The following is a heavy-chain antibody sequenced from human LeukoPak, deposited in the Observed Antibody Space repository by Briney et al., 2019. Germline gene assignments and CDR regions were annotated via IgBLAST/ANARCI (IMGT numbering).Heavy chain of an antibody. Sequence: PGESLRLSCAASGFTFSSDAMSWVRQAPGKGLEWVSRIIVVGGTTYYAASVKGRFTISRDNSKNTLYLQLNSLRAEDTAVYYCAKDGADYDSDYFDYWGQGTLVTVSS. CDR3: AKDGADYDSDYFDY. CDR1: GFTFSSDA. CDR2: IIVVGGTT. V-gene: IGHV3-23*01. D-gene: IGHD3-3*01. J-gene: IGHJ4*02.